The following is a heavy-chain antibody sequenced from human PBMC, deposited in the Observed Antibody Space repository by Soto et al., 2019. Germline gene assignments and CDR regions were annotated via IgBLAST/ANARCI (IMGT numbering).Heavy chain of an antibody. Sequence: QVQLVQPGAEVKKPGASVKFSCKASGYIFTNFYIHWVRQAPGQGLEWIGIINPNGGSTNYAQNFQGRVTMTRDTSTSTVYMDLRSLRSEYTAVYYCTRGLASGDYWGQGTLITVSS. J-gene: IGHJ4*02. CDR3: TRGLASGDY. D-gene: IGHD6-6*01. CDR2: INPNGGST. V-gene: IGHV1-46*03. CDR1: GYIFTNFY.